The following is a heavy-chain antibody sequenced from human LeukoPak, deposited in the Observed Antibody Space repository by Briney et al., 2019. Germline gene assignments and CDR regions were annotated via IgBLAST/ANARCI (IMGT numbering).Heavy chain of an antibody. J-gene: IGHJ4*02. CDR2: ISWNSGSI. D-gene: IGHD5-24*01. V-gene: IGHV3-9*01. CDR3: ARGRKDGYNSFDY. Sequence: GGSLRLSCAASGFTFDDYAMHWVRQAPGKGLEWVSGISWNSGSIGYADSVKGRFTISRDNAKNSLYLQMNSLRAEDTAVYYCARGRKDGYNSFDYWGQGTLVTVSS. CDR1: GFTFDDYA.